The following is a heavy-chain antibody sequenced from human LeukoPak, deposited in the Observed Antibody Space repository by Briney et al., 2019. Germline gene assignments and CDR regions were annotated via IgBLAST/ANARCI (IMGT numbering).Heavy chain of an antibody. Sequence: GGFLRLSCAASGFNFSSYWMHCVRQAPGTGMVWISRINYDGTTTSYADSVKGRFTTSRANAKNTLYLQMNSLRAEDTAAFYCGRGRPRGYSGYVIDYWGQGTPITVSS. D-gene: IGHD5-12*01. CDR2: INYDGTTT. V-gene: IGHV3-74*01. J-gene: IGHJ4*02. CDR3: GRGRPRGYSGYVIDY. CDR1: GFNFSSYW.